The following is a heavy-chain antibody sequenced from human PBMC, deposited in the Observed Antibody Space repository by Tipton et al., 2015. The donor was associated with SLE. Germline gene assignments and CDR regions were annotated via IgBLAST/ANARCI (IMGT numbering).Heavy chain of an antibody. V-gene: IGHV4-59*11. J-gene: IGHJ4*02. CDR1: GGSISSHY. CDR2: IYYSGST. CDR3: ARDSDGDYPDY. D-gene: IGHD4-17*01. Sequence: TLSLTCTVSGGSISSHYWSWIRQPPGKGLEWIGYIYYSGSTNYSPSLKSRVTISVDTSKNQFSLKLSSVTAADTAVYYCARDSDGDYPDYWGQGTLVTVSS.